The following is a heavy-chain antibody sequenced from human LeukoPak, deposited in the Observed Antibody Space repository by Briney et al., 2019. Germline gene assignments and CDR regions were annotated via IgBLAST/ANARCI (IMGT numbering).Heavy chain of an antibody. CDR1: GGSISSYY. CDR2: IYYSGST. D-gene: IGHD3-10*01. CDR3: ARSTMVRGVIRAFDI. Sequence: SETLSLTCTVSGGSISSYYWSWIRQPPGKGLEWIGYIYYSGSTNYNPSLKSRVTISVDTSKNQFCLKLSSVSAADTAVYYCARSTMVRGVIRAFDIWGQGTMVTVSS. J-gene: IGHJ3*02. V-gene: IGHV4-59*01.